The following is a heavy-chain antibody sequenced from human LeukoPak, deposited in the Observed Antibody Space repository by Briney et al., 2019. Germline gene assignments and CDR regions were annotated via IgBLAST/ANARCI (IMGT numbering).Heavy chain of an antibody. J-gene: IGHJ3*02. V-gene: IGHV3-74*01. CDR3: ARVRVYSSGYYYDAFDI. CDR1: GFTFSSYW. D-gene: IGHD3-22*01. CDR2: INSEGSST. Sequence: PGGSLRLSCAASGFTFSSYWMHWVRQAPGKGLVWVSRINSEGSSTSYADSVKGRFTISRDNAKNTLYLQMNSLRAEDTAVYYCARVRVYSSGYYYDAFDIWGQGTMVTVSS.